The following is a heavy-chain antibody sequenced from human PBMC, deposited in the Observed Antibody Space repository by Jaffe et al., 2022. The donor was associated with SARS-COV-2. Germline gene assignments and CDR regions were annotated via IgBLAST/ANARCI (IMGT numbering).Heavy chain of an antibody. CDR2: ISGSDNNT. V-gene: IGHV3-23*01. J-gene: IGHJ4*02. CDR3: VKDGGFGSHFDY. CDR1: GFTFSSYD. D-gene: IGHD1-26*01. Sequence: EMQLLESGGGLVQPGGSLRLSCAASGFTFSSYDMSWVRQAPGKGLEWVSTISGSDNNTYYADSVKDRFTISRDSSKNTLFLQMNSLRAEDTAIYYCVKDGGFGSHFDYWGQGTRVTVSS.